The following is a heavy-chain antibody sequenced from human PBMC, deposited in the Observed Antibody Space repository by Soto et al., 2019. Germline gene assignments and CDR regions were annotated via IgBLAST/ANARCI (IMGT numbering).Heavy chain of an antibody. Sequence: GASVKVSCKASGGTFSSYAISWVRQAPGQGLEWMGGIIPIFGTANYAQKFQGRVTITADESTSTAYMELSSLRSEDTAVYYCAREFIWNDVIWFDPWGQGTLVTVSS. CDR2: IIPIFGTA. CDR1: GGTFSSYA. D-gene: IGHD1-1*01. CDR3: AREFIWNDVIWFDP. J-gene: IGHJ5*02. V-gene: IGHV1-69*13.